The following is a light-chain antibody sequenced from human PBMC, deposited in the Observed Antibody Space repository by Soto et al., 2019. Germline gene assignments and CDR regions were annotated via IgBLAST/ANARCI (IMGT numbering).Light chain of an antibody. Sequence: EIVLTQSPATLSLSPGERATLSCRARQSVSSYLAWYQQKPGQAPRLLIYDASNRATGIPARFSGSGSGTDFTLTISSLEPEDFAVYDCQQRSNWPPTFGGGTKVEIK. J-gene: IGKJ4*01. CDR3: QQRSNWPPT. V-gene: IGKV3-11*01. CDR2: DAS. CDR1: QSVSSY.